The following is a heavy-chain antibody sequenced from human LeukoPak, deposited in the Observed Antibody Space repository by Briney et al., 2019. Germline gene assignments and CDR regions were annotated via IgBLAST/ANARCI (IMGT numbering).Heavy chain of an antibody. D-gene: IGHD1-20*01. J-gene: IGHJ4*02. Sequence: GGSVRLSCGASGFNFNNYWLNWVRQAPGKGLEWVANINQVGSAKYYVDSLKGRFTISRDNARNSVYLQMNSLRDEDTAVYYCATISGVPEYWGQGTLVTVSS. CDR2: INQVGSAK. CDR1: GFNFNNYW. CDR3: ATISGVPEY. V-gene: IGHV3-7*01.